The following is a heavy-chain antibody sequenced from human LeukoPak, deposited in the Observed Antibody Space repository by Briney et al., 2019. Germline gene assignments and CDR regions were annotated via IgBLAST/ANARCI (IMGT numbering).Heavy chain of an antibody. CDR3: VRGPSSGAFDI. Sequence: ASVKVSCKASGYTFTSYGISWVRQAPGQGLEWMGLINPNSGATKYAQKSQGRVTMTRDTSISTVYMELSSLKSDDTAVYYCVRGPSSGAFDIWGQGTVVTVSS. CDR1: GYTFTSYG. CDR2: INPNSGAT. J-gene: IGHJ3*02. D-gene: IGHD2-15*01. V-gene: IGHV1-2*02.